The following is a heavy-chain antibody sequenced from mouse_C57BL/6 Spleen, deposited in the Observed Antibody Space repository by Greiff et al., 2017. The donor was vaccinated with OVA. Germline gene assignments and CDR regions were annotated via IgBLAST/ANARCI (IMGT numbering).Heavy chain of an antibody. V-gene: IGHV1-63*01. D-gene: IGHD2-3*01. J-gene: IGHJ4*01. CDR2: IYPGGGYT. Sequence: VQLQQSGAELVRPGTSVKMSCKASGYTFTNYWIGWAKQRPGHGLEWIGDIYPGGGYTNYNEKFKGKATLTADKSSSTAYMQFSSLTSEDSAIYYCARGDGYSYYAMDYWGQGTSVTVSS. CDR3: ARGDGYSYYAMDY. CDR1: GYTFTNYW.